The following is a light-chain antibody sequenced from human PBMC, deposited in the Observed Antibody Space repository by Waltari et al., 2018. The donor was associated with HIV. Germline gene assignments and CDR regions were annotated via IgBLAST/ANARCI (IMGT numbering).Light chain of an antibody. Sequence: DIQMTQSPSTLAASVGDTVTITCRASRSISSWLAWYQQKPGKAPKLLIYRASSLESGVPSRFSGSGSGTEFTLTITSLQPDEFATDYCQQYTSYGDFGQGTKLEIK. CDR3: QQYTSYGD. V-gene: IGKV1-5*03. CDR2: RAS. CDR1: RSISSW. J-gene: IGKJ2*01.